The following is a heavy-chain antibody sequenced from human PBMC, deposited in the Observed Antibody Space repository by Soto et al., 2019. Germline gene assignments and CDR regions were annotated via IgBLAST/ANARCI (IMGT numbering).Heavy chain of an antibody. CDR2: VYHSGST. CDR3: ASLYSSSFTY. CDR1: GCSISSSNW. J-gene: IGHJ4*02. Sequence: QVQLQESGPGLVKPSGTPSLTCAVSGCSISSSNWWSWFRQPPGKGLEWIGEVYHSGSTNYNPSLKSRVTISVYKSKNQLSLKLSSVTAADTAVYYCASLYSSSFTYWGEGTLVTVSS. D-gene: IGHD6-13*01. V-gene: IGHV4-4*02.